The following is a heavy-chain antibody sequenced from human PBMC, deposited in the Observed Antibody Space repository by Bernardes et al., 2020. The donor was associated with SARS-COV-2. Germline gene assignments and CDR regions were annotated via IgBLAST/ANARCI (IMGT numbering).Heavy chain of an antibody. CDR2: IKSKRDGRSA. J-gene: IGHJ4*02. D-gene: IGHD3-22*01. Sequence: GGSLRLSCAASGFTFSGVWMSWVRQAPGKGMEWLGRIKSKRDGRSADYAAPVEGRFTISRDDSKNTLYLQMSSLKTEDTAVYYCTSTFYYDSSGDRWGQGTLVTVSS. CDR1: GFTFSGVW. CDR3: TSTFYYDSSGDR. V-gene: IGHV3-15*01.